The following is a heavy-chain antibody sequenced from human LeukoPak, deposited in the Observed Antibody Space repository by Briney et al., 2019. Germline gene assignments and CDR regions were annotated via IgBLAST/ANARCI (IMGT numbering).Heavy chain of an antibody. Sequence: PSETLSLTCTVSGYSISSGYYWGWIRQPPGKGLEWIGSIYHSGSTYCNPSLKSRVTISVDTSKNQFSLKLSSVTAADTAVYYCARDPLTTVTAVDYWGQGTLVTVSS. CDR3: ARDPLTTVTAVDY. V-gene: IGHV4-38-2*02. D-gene: IGHD4-17*01. J-gene: IGHJ4*02. CDR2: IYHSGST. CDR1: GYSISSGYY.